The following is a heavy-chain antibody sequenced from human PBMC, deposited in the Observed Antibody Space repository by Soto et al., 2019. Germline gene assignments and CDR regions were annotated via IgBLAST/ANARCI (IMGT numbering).Heavy chain of an antibody. Sequence: QVQLVQSGAEVKKPGSSVKVSCQASGSTFSSYTVSWVRQAPGQGLEWMGRIIPVLGVTNYAQKFKGRVTITADKSKTTADMELSRLRSGDTAVYYCARRRYCGADCYSKYYYGMDVWGQGTTATVSS. D-gene: IGHD2-21*02. CDR2: IIPVLGVT. V-gene: IGHV1-69*02. CDR1: GSTFSSYT. CDR3: ARRRYCGADCYSKYYYGMDV. J-gene: IGHJ6*02.